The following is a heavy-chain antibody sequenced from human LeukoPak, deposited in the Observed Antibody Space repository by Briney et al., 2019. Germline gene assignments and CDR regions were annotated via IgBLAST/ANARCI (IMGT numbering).Heavy chain of an antibody. CDR1: GFTFSSYS. V-gene: IGHV3-48*01. D-gene: IGHD3-22*01. CDR2: VTSSSSTI. J-gene: IGHJ4*02. CDR3: ARDGGRYYDSSGYSFDY. Sequence: GGSLRLSCAASGFTFSSYSMNWVRQAPGKGLEWVSCVTSSSSTIYYADSVKGRFTISRDNAKNSLYLQMNSLRAEDTAVYYCARDGGRYYDSSGYSFDYWGQGILVTVSS.